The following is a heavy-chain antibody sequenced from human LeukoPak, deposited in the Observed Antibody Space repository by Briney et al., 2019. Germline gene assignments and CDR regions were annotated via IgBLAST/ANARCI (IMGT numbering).Heavy chain of an antibody. CDR3: AREPSATRLPAAGKGDAFDI. CDR2: INPSGGST. CDR1: GYTFTSYY. J-gene: IGHJ3*02. D-gene: IGHD6-13*01. V-gene: IGHV1-46*01. Sequence: GASVKVSCKASGYTFTSYYMHWVRQAPGQGLEWMGIINPSGGSTSYAQKFQGRVTMTRDTSTSTVYMELSSLRSEDTAVYYCAREPSATRLPAAGKGDAFDIWGQGTMVTVSS.